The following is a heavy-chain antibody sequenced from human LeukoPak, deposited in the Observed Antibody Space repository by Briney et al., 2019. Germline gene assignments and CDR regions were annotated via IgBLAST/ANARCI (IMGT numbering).Heavy chain of an antibody. Sequence: GGSLRLSCEASGFNFGGFAMNWVRQAPGKGLEWVSLIYSHGGSTFYADSVKGRFTLSSDSSRNTVYFQLNNLRVEDTAIYYCAKASWVSSTDAVRWGQGTLVTVSS. CDR2: IYSHGGST. J-gene: IGHJ4*02. V-gene: IGHV3-23*01. CDR1: GFNFGGFA. D-gene: IGHD3-16*01. CDR3: AKASWVSSTDAVR.